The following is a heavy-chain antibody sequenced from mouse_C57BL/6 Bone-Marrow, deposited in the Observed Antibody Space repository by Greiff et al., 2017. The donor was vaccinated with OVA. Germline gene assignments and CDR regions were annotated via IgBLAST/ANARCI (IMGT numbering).Heavy chain of an antibody. V-gene: IGHV5-2*01. CDR1: EYELPSHD. CDR2: INSDGGST. CDR3: ARHTAYYSNYPWFAY. D-gene: IGHD2-5*01. J-gene: IGHJ3*01. Sequence: EVQVVESGGGLVQPGESLKLSCETNEYELPSHDMSWVRKTPEKRLELVAAINSDGGSTYYPDTMERRFIISRDNTKKTLYLQMSSLRSEDTALYYCARHTAYYSNYPWFAYWGQGTLVTVSA.